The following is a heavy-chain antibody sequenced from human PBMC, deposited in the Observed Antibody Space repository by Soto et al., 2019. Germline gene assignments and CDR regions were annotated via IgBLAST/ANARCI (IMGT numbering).Heavy chain of an antibody. Sequence: QVQLVESGGGVVQPGRSLRLSCAASGFTFSSYAMHWVRQAPGKGLEWVAVISYDGSNKYYADSVKGRFTISRDNSKNTLYLQMNSLKAEDMAVYYCARDLSIAARGYYYGMDVWGQGTTVTVSS. CDR2: ISYDGSNK. CDR3: ARDLSIAARGYYYGMDV. D-gene: IGHD6-6*01. J-gene: IGHJ6*02. CDR1: GFTFSSYA. V-gene: IGHV3-30-3*01.